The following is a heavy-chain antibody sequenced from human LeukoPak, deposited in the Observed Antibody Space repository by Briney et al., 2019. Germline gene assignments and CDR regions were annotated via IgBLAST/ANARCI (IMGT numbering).Heavy chain of an antibody. CDR1: GYSFTSYW. Sequence: GESLKISCKGSGYSFTSYWIGWVRQLPGKGLEWMGIIYPGDSDTRYSPSFQGQVTISADKSISTAYLQWSSLKASDTAMYYCARSAYYYDSSGYYLPDYWGQGTLVTVSS. J-gene: IGHJ4*02. CDR2: IYPGDSDT. V-gene: IGHV5-51*01. D-gene: IGHD3-22*01. CDR3: ARSAYYYDSSGYYLPDY.